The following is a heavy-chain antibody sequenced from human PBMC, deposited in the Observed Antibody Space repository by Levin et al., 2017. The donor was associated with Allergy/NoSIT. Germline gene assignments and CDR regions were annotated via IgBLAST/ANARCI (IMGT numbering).Heavy chain of an antibody. CDR1: GYTFTGYY. V-gene: IGHV1-2*02. CDR3: AISTVTAHRRGYAFDS. J-gene: IGHJ3*02. Sequence: EASVKVSCKASGYTFTGYYMHWVRQAPGQGLEWMGWINPNSGGTNYAQKFQGRVTMTRDTSISTAYMELSRLRSDDTAVYYCAISTVTAHRRGYAFDSWGQGTMVTVSS. CDR2: INPNSGGT. D-gene: IGHD4-17*01.